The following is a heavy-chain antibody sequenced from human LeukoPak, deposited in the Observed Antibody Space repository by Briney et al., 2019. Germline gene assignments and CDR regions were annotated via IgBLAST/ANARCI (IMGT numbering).Heavy chain of an antibody. Sequence: SETLSLTCAVSGGSIRTYYWSWIRQPPGKRLEWIGYIYYTGSTNYNPSLKSRVTISVDTSKNQFSLKLSSVTAADTAVYYCSRVPPTYCGGDCYIFEYWGQGNLGTVSS. V-gene: IGHV4-59*01. CDR2: IYYTGST. J-gene: IGHJ4*02. D-gene: IGHD2-21*02. CDR1: GGSIRTYY. CDR3: SRVPPTYCGGDCYIFEY.